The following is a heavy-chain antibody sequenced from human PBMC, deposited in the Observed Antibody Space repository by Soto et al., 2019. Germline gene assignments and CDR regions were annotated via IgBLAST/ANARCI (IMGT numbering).Heavy chain of an antibody. J-gene: IGHJ6*02. D-gene: IGHD4-17*01. CDR3: AREAMTTVTTSKYYYYYGMDV. Sequence: PGGSLRLSCAASGFTFSSYSMNWVRQAPGKGLEWVSYISSSSSTIYYADSVKGRFTISRDNAKNSLYLQMNSLRDEDTAVYYCAREAMTTVTTSKYYYYYGMDVWGQGTTVTVS. CDR2: ISSSSSTI. CDR1: GFTFSSYS. V-gene: IGHV3-48*02.